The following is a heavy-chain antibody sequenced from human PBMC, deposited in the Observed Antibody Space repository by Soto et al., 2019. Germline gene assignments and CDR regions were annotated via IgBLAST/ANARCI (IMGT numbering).Heavy chain of an antibody. V-gene: IGHV1-18*01. J-gene: IGHJ5*02. CDR3: ARDRVDDFWSGYQPYNWFDP. D-gene: IGHD3-3*01. Sequence: QVQLVQSGAEVKKPGASVKVSCKASGYTFTSYGISWVRQAPGQGLEWMGWISAYNGNTNYAQKLQGRVTMTTDTSTSPAYMEVRSLRSDDTAVYYCARDRVDDFWSGYQPYNWFDPWGQGTLVTVSS. CDR2: ISAYNGNT. CDR1: GYTFTSYG.